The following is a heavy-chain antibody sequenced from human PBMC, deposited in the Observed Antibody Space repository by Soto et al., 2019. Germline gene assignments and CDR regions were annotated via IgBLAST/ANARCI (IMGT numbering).Heavy chain of an antibody. CDR2: IGDSGSSI. D-gene: IGHD2-21*01. Sequence: GGSLRLSCAVSGVTFSSYEMNWVRQAPGKGLEWVSYIGDSGSSIYYAESVRGRFTVSRDNAENLLYLQMDSLRAEDTAVYYCAREALNCGGDCFVHWGQGTKLTVSS. CDR1: GVTFSSYE. V-gene: IGHV3-48*03. CDR3: AREALNCGGDCFVH. J-gene: IGHJ4*02.